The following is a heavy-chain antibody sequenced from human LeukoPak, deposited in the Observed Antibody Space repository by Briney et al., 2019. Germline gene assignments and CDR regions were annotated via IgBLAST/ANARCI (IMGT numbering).Heavy chain of an antibody. V-gene: IGHV4-4*07. CDR3: ARVGFWFDP. CDR1: GGSSSSYY. Sequence: SETLSRTCTVSGGSSSSYYWIWIPHPALQGLEWIGRIYTSGSTNYNPSLKSRVTMSVDTSKNQFSLKLSSVTAADTAVYYCARVGFWFDPWGQGTLVTVSS. J-gene: IGHJ5*02. CDR2: IYTSGST.